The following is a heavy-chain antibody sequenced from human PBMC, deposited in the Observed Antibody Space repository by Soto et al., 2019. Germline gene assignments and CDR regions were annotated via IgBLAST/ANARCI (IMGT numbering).Heavy chain of an antibody. J-gene: IGHJ6*03. D-gene: IGHD3-3*01. CDR3: ARHYYDFWSGYLTRYYYYYMDV. CDR1: GGSISSYY. CDR2: IYYSGST. Sequence: PSETLSLTCTVSGGSISSYYWSWIRQPPGKGLEWIGYIYYSGSTNYNPSLKSRVTISVDTSKNQFSLKLSSVTAADTAVYYCARHYYDFWSGYLTRYYYYYMDVWGKGTTVTVSS. V-gene: IGHV4-59*08.